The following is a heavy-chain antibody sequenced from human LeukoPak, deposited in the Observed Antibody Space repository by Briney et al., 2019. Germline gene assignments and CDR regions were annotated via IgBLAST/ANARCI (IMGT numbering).Heavy chain of an antibody. CDR3: ARVDSTSPHELAD. CDR2: INPNSGGT. D-gene: IGHD6-6*01. V-gene: IGHV1-2*02. J-gene: IGHJ4*02. CDR1: GYTFTGYY. Sequence: ASVKLSCKASGYTFTGYYTHWGRQAPGQGLEWMGWINPNSGGTNYEQKFQGRVTMTRDTSIRTDYIELRSLRAEDTAVYYCARVDSTSPHELADCGQGTLVTVYS.